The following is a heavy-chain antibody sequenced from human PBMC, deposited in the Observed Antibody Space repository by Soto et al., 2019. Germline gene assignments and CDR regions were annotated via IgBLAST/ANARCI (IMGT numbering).Heavy chain of an antibody. V-gene: IGHV1-2*04. D-gene: IGHD1-26*01. CDR2: INPNSGGT. Sequence: VASVKVSSKASGYTFTGYYMNWVRQAPGQGLEWMGWINPNSGGTNYAQKFQGWVTMTRDTSISTAYMELSRLRSDDTAVYYFARGRELLFRQDLLDYWARGTFDPVSS. CDR3: ARGRELLFRQDLLDY. J-gene: IGHJ4*02. CDR1: GYTFTGYY.